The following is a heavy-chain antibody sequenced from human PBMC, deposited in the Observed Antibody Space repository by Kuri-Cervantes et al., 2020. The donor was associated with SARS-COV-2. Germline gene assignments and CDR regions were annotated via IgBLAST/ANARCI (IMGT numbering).Heavy chain of an antibody. CDR2: ISWNSGSI. CDR1: GFTFDDYA. Sequence: SLRLSCAASGFTFDDYAMHWVRQAPGKGLEWVSGISWNSGSIGYADSVKGRFTISRDNAKNSPYLQMNSLRAEDTALYYCAKDMESGGSYSTFDYWGQGTLVTVSS. J-gene: IGHJ4*02. D-gene: IGHD2-15*01. CDR3: AKDMESGGSYSTFDY. V-gene: IGHV3-9*01.